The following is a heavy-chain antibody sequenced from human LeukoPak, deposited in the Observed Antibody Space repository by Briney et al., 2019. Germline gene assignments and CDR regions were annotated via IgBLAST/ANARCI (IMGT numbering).Heavy chain of an antibody. D-gene: IGHD3-3*01. CDR2: ISSSSSYI. CDR3: ARAPFSYDFWSGYYGGYYYYGMDV. Sequence: GGSLRLSCAASGFTFSSYSMNWVRQAPGKGLEWVSSISSSSSYIYYADSVKGRFTISRDNAKNSLYLHMNSLRAEDTAVYYCARAPFSYDFWSGYYGGYYYYGMDVWGQGTTVTVSS. V-gene: IGHV3-21*01. CDR1: GFTFSSYS. J-gene: IGHJ6*02.